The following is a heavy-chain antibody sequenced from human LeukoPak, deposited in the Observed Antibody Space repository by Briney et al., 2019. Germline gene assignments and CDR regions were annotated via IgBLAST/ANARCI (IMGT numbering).Heavy chain of an antibody. J-gene: IGHJ6*03. CDR3: AGDPFGGTYGATYYYYMDV. CDR2: ISGSGGST. CDR1: GFTFNNYN. V-gene: IGHV3-23*01. D-gene: IGHD1-26*01. Sequence: GGSLRLSCAASGFTFNNYNMNWVRQAPGKGLEWVSAISGSGGSTYYADSVKGRFTISRDNSKNTLYLQMNSLRAEDTAVYYCAGDPFGGTYGATYYYYMDVGGKGPRSPSP.